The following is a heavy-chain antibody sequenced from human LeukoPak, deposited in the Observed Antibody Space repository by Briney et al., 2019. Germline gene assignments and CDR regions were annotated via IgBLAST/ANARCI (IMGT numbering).Heavy chain of an antibody. CDR3: ASGRWLQHDYYYYYYMDV. V-gene: IGHV1-69*06. Sequence: GASVKVSCKASGGTFSSYAISWVRQAPGQGLGWMGGIIPIFGTANYAQKFQGRVTITADKSTSTAYMELSSLRSEDTAVYYCASGRWLQHDYYYYYYMDVWGKGTTVTVSS. D-gene: IGHD5-24*01. J-gene: IGHJ6*03. CDR1: GGTFSSYA. CDR2: IIPIFGTA.